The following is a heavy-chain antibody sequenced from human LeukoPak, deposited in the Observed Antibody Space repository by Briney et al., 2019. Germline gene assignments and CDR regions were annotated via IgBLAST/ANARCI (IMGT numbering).Heavy chain of an antibody. CDR1: GYIFTDHY. Sequence: ATVKLSCKTSGYIFTDHYMHWVRQAPGKGLAWMGRFDPEGGDTLYAEKFQGRVTITADTSTATSYMEVSSLTSEDTAVYYCATDAEYRIAARKLDYWGQGTLVTVSA. V-gene: IGHV1-69-2*01. J-gene: IGHJ4*02. D-gene: IGHD6-6*01. CDR3: ATDAEYRIAARKLDY. CDR2: FDPEGGDT.